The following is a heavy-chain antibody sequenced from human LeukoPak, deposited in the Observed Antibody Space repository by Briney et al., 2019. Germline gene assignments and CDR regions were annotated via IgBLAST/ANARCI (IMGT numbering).Heavy chain of an antibody. Sequence: PSETLSLTCAVYGGSFSGYYWGWIRQPPGKGLEWIGEINHSGSTNYNPSLKSRVTISVDTSKNQFSLKLSSVTAADTAVYYCARGPSFYGYYYYGMDVWGQGTTVTVSS. V-gene: IGHV4-34*01. CDR1: GGSFSGYY. CDR2: INHSGST. CDR3: ARGPSFYGYYYYGMDV. D-gene: IGHD3-10*01. J-gene: IGHJ6*02.